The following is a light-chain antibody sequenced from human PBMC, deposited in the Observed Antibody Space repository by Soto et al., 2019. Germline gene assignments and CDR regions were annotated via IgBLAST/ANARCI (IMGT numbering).Light chain of an antibody. CDR3: QQYENYWT. J-gene: IGKJ1*01. V-gene: IGKV1-5*01. CDR2: DAS. Sequence: DIQMTQSPSTLSATAADRVTITCRASQSISSWLAWYQHKPGKAPKLLIYDASNLNSVVPSRFSGSGSGTEFSPTSSILQPDDGATYYCQQYENYWTFGQGTRVEIK. CDR1: QSISSW.